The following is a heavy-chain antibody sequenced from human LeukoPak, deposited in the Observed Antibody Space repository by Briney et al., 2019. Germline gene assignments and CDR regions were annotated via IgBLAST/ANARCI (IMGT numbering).Heavy chain of an antibody. CDR3: ARHDGYKFGKFYY. V-gene: IGHV1-69*01. Sequence: SVKVSCKASVGTFSSYAISWVRQAPGQGLEWMGGIIPIFGTANYAQKFQGRVTITADESTSTAYMELSSLRSEDTAVYYIARHDGYKFGKFYYWGQGTLVTVSS. CDR2: IIPIFGTA. D-gene: IGHD5-24*01. CDR1: VGTFSSYA. J-gene: IGHJ4*02.